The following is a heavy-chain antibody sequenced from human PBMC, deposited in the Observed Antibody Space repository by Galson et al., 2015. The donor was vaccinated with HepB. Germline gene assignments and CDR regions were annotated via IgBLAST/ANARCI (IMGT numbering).Heavy chain of an antibody. D-gene: IGHD6-13*01. CDR2: IIPIVAIP. J-gene: IGHJ5*02. V-gene: IGHV1-69*02. CDR1: GGTFSSYT. CDR3: ARSWWDSSSWYGGSWFDP. Sequence: SVKVSCKASGGTFSSYTFSWVRQAPGQGLEWMGRIIPIVAIPNYAQKFQGRVTITADKSTSTAYMELSSLRSEDTAVYYCARSWWDSSSWYGGSWFDPWGQGTLVTVSS.